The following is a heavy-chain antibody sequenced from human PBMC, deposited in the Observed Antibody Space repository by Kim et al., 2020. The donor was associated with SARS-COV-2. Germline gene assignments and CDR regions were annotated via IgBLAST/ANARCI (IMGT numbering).Heavy chain of an antibody. CDR3: ARLTYYDSTGYFAN. J-gene: IGHJ4*02. V-gene: IGHV4-59*13. CDR1: GGSISSYY. Sequence: SETLSLTCTVSGGSISSYYWSWIRQPPGKGLEWMGYIYHSGYTKYNPSLNSRVTISVDTSKKQFSLRLNSVTAADTAVYYCARLTYYDSTGYFANWGQGT. CDR2: IYHSGYT. D-gene: IGHD3-22*01.